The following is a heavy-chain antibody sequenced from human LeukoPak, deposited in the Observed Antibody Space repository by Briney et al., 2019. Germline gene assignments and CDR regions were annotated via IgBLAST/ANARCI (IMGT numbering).Heavy chain of an antibody. CDR1: GFTFSDYY. D-gene: IGHD3-3*01. CDR3: ARGEDYDFWSGYSVY. Sequence: PGGSLRLSCAASGFTFSDYYMSWIRQAPGKGLEWVSYISSSGSTIYYADSVKGRFTISRDNANNTLYLQVNSLRAEDTAVYYCARGEDYDFWSGYSVYWGQGTLVTVSS. J-gene: IGHJ4*02. V-gene: IGHV3-11*01. CDR2: ISSSGSTI.